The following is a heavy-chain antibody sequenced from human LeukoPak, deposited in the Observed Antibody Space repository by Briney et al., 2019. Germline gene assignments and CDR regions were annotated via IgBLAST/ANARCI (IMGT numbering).Heavy chain of an antibody. Sequence: SETLSLTCAVYGGAFSGDYWRWSRQPPGKGLEWIGEINHSGSTDYNPSLKSRVTMSVDTSKNQFSLRLSSVTAADTAVYYCARKNITMIKGTLFDYWGQGILVTVSS. CDR2: INHSGST. V-gene: IGHV4-34*01. J-gene: IGHJ4*02. CDR3: ARKNITMIKGTLFDY. D-gene: IGHD3-22*01. CDR1: GGAFSGDY.